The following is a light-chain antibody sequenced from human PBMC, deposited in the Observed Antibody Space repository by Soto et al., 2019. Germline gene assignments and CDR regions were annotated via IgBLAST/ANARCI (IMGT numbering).Light chain of an antibody. CDR1: QTINIY. J-gene: IGKJ1*01. CDR2: ETS. CDR3: LQHNNYPWT. Sequence: DIQMTQSPSSLSASVGDSVTITCRASQTINIYLSWYQQKPGKVPKRLIYETSRLQGGVPSRFSGAGSGTDFTLTISGLQPEDFATYYCLQHNNYPWTFGQGTRVEIK. V-gene: IGKV1-17*01.